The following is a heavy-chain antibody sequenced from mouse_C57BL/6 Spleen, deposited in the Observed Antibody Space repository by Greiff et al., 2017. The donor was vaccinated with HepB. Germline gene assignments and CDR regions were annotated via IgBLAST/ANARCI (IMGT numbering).Heavy chain of an antibody. CDR2: INPSSGYT. CDR3: ARRAAQAYYFDY. CDR1: GYTFTSYW. V-gene: IGHV1-7*01. D-gene: IGHD3-2*02. J-gene: IGHJ2*01. Sequence: VQGVESGAELAKPGASVKLSCKASGYTFTSYWMHWVKQRPGQGLEWIGYINPSSGYTKYNQKFKDKATLTADKSSSTAYMQLSSLTYEDSAVYYCARRAAQAYYFDYWGQGTTLTVSS.